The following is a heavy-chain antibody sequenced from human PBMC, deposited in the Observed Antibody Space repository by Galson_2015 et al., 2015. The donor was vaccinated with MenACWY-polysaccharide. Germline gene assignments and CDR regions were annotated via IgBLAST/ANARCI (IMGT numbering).Heavy chain of an antibody. CDR1: GFSFSTYT. V-gene: IGHV3-21*01. CDR3: ARDTRPFSYGSESYYYYGMDV. CDR2: ISTSSSYI. Sequence: SLRLSCAASGFSFSTYTMEWVRQAPGKGLEWVSSISTSSSYIYYADSVKGRFTISRGNDKNSLYLQMNSLRPEDTAVYYCARDTRPFSYGSESYYYYGMDVWGQGTTVTVSS. J-gene: IGHJ6*02. D-gene: IGHD3-10*01.